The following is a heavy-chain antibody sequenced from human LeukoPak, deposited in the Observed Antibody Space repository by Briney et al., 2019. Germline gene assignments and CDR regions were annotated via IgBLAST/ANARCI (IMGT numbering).Heavy chain of an antibody. D-gene: IGHD3-9*01. CDR3: ARQRLTYYDILTGYPRGGFDP. V-gene: IGHV4-39*01. Sequence: PSETLSLTCTVSGGSIRSSSYYWGWIRQPPGKGLEWIGSIYYSGSTYYNPSLKSRVTISVDTSKNQFSLKLSSVTAADTAVYYCARQRLTYYDILTGYPRGGFDPWGQGTLVTVSS. CDR2: IYYSGST. CDR1: GGSIRSSSYY. J-gene: IGHJ5*02.